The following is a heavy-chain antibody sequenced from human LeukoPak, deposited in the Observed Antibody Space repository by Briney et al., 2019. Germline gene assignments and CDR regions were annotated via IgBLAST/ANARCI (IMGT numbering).Heavy chain of an antibody. Sequence: SETLSLTCTVSGGSISSYYWSWIRQPPGKGLEWIGYIYYSGSTNYNPSLKSRVTISVDTSKNQFSLKLSSVTAADTAVYYCARGFWGCSGGSCYYAFDIWGQGTMVTVSS. CDR2: IYYSGST. D-gene: IGHD2-15*01. CDR3: ARGFWGCSGGSCYYAFDI. J-gene: IGHJ3*02. V-gene: IGHV4-59*01. CDR1: GGSISSYY.